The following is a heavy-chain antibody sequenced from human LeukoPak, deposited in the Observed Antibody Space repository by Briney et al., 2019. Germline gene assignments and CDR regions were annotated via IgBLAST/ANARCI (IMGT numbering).Heavy chain of an antibody. CDR1: GFTFSSYS. D-gene: IGHD5-12*01. J-gene: IGHJ4*02. CDR3: ARDGGYSGYDYLFDY. V-gene: IGHV3-21*01. Sequence: GGSLRLSCAASGFTFSSYSMNWVRRAPGKGLEWVSSISSSSSYIYYADSVKGRFTISRDNARNSLYLQMNSLRAEDTAVYYCARDGGYSGYDYLFDYWGQGTLVTVSS. CDR2: ISSSSSYI.